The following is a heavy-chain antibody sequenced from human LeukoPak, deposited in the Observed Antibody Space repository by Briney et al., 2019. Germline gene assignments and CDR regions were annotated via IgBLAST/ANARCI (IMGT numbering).Heavy chain of an antibody. CDR1: GGTFSSYA. CDR2: IIPIFGTA. D-gene: IGHD1-26*01. J-gene: IGHJ4*02. V-gene: IGHV1-69*05. Sequence: SVKVSCKASGGTFSSYAISWVRQAPGQGLEWMGGIIPIFGTANYAQKFQGRVTITTDESTSTAYMELSSLRSEDTAVYYCARDRGLIVGAAVDYWGQGTLVTVSS. CDR3: ARDRGLIVGAAVDY.